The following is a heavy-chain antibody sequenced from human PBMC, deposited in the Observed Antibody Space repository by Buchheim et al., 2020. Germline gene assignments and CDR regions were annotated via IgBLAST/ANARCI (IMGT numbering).Heavy chain of an antibody. D-gene: IGHD2-8*01. CDR1: GGSISSSSFY. CDR3: VRHWHNGHHDY. CDR2: IYYDGNT. V-gene: IGHV4-39*01. Sequence: QLQLQESGPGLVKPSETLSLSCTVSGGSISSSSFYWDWVRQPPGKGLEWIGSIYYDGNTYYNPSLKSRVTISADTSKNQFSLKLTSVTAADTALYFCVRHWHNGHHDYWGQGAL. J-gene: IGHJ4*02.